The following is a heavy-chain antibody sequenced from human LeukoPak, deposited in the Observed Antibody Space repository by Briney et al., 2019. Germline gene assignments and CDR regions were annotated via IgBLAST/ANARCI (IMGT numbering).Heavy chain of an antibody. J-gene: IGHJ6*03. CDR3: ARDWGVEASPGYMDV. CDR2: IYISGSGST. D-gene: IGHD3-10*01. CDR1: GGSISSYY. V-gene: IGHV4-4*07. Sequence: SETLSLTCTVSGGSISSYYWSWIRQPAGRGLEWIGRIYISGSGSTNYNPALKRRVTMSGDTSKNQSSLKLSPVTAEATAVYFCARDWGVEASPGYMDVWGKGTTVTVSS.